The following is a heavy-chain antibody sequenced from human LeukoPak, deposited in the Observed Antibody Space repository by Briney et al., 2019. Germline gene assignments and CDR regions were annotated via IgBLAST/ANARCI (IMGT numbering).Heavy chain of an antibody. Sequence: PSETLSLTCTVSGGSISSYYWSWIRQPPGKGLEGIGYIYTSGSTNYNPSLKSRVTISVDTSKNQFSLKLSSVPAADTAVYYCAGGGRDGYSDGFDPWGQGTLVTVSS. CDR3: AGGGRDGYSDGFDP. CDR1: GGSISSYY. J-gene: IGHJ5*02. V-gene: IGHV4-4*09. D-gene: IGHD5-24*01. CDR2: IYTSGST.